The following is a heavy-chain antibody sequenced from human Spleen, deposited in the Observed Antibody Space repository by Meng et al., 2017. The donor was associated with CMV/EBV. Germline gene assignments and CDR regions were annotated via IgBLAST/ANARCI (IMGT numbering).Heavy chain of an antibody. D-gene: IGHD6-19*01. CDR2: ISAYNGNT. V-gene: IGHV1-18*01. J-gene: IGHJ6*02. CDR3: ARVADYGMDV. Sequence: ASVKVSCKASGYTFTSYGISWVRQAPGQGLEWMGWISAYNGNTNYAQKFQGRVTMTRDTSTSTVYMELSSLRSEDTAVYYCARVADYGMDVWGQGTTVTVSS. CDR1: GYTFTSYG.